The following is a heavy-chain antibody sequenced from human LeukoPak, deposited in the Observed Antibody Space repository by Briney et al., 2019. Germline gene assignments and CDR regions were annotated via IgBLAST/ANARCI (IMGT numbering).Heavy chain of an antibody. CDR2: IKKDGSEK. Sequence: GGSLRLSCAASGFTFSDHYMDWVRQAPGKGLEWVANIKKDGSEKYYVDSVKGRFTISRDNAKNSLYLQMNSLRAEDTAVYYCARDPGYCSGGSCYQDYWGQGTLVTVSS. D-gene: IGHD2-15*01. J-gene: IGHJ4*02. CDR3: ARDPGYCSGGSCYQDY. V-gene: IGHV3-7*01. CDR1: GFTFSDHY.